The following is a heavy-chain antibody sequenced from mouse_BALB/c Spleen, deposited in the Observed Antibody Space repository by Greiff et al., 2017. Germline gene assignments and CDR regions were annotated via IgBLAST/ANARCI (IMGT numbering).Heavy chain of an antibody. J-gene: IGHJ4*01. CDR1: GFTFSSFG. D-gene: IGHD1-1*01. V-gene: IGHV5-17*02. CDR3: ASSITTAVGDY. CDR2: ISSGSSTI. Sequence: EVQVVESGGGLVQPGGSRKLSCAASGFTFSSFGMHWVRQAPEKGLEWVAYISSGSSTIYYADTVKGRFTISRDNPKNTLFLQMTSLRSEDTAMYYCASSITTAVGDYWGQGTSVTVSS.